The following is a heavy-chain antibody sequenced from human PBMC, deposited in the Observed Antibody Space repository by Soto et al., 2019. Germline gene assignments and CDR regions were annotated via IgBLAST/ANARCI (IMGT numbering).Heavy chain of an antibody. CDR3: ARDQGLWFGGTIDY. D-gene: IGHD3-10*01. V-gene: IGHV1-3*01. Sequence: ASVKVSCKASGYTFTSYAMHWVRQAPGQRLEWMGWINAGNGNTKYSQKFQGRVTITRDTSASTAYMELSSLRSEDTAVYYCARDQGLWFGGTIDYWGQGTLVTVSS. J-gene: IGHJ4*02. CDR1: GYTFTSYA. CDR2: INAGNGNT.